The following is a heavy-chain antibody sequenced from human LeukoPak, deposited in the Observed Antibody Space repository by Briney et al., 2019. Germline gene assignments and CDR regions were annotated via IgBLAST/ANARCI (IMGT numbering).Heavy chain of an antibody. Sequence: ASVKVSCKASGYTFTSYGISWVRQAPGQGLEWMGWISAYNGNTNYAQKLQGRVTMTTDTSTSTAYMELRSLRSDDTAVYYCARAPGVTMVRGLFDYWGQGTLVTVSS. CDR3: ARAPGVTMVRGLFDY. J-gene: IGHJ4*02. CDR1: GYTFTSYG. CDR2: ISAYNGNT. D-gene: IGHD3-10*01. V-gene: IGHV1-18*01.